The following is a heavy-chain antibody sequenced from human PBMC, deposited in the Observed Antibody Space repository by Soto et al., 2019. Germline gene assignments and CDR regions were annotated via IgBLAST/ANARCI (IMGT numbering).Heavy chain of an antibody. CDR3: AKVRDCSGGSCYPRFDY. V-gene: IGHV3-23*01. D-gene: IGHD2-15*01. CDR1: GFTFSSYA. Sequence: PGGSLILSCATSGFTFSSYAMSWVRQAPGKGLEWVSAISGSGGSTYYADSVKGRFTISRDNSKNTLYLQMNSLRAEDTAVYYCAKVRDCSGGSCYPRFDYWGQGTLVTVSS. J-gene: IGHJ4*02. CDR2: ISGSGGST.